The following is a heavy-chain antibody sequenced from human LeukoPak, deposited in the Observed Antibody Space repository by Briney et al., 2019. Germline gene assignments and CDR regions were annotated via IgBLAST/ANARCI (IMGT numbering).Heavy chain of an antibody. D-gene: IGHD1-14*01. J-gene: IGHJ4*02. CDR2: LYSDGNT. CDR3: ARGVEPLAANTLAY. Sequence: AESLRLSCAASGFTVITNDMTWVRQGPGKGLEWVSVLYSDGNTKYADSVQGRFTISRDNSKNTLYLELNSLSPDDTAVYYCARGVEPLAANTLAYWGQGTLVTVSS. V-gene: IGHV3-53*01. CDR1: GFTVITND.